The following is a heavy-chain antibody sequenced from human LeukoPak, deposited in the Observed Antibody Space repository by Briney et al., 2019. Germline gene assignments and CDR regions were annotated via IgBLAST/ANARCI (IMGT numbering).Heavy chain of an antibody. V-gene: IGHV3-64*01. J-gene: IGHJ4*02. CDR2: ISTNGGTT. Sequence: GGSLRLSCAASGFTFSSYAMHWVRQAPGKGLEYVSGISTNGGTTYYASSVKGRFTISRDNSKNTLSLQMGSLRAEDMAVYYCAREWAIAARPLDYWGQGTLVTVSS. CDR1: GFTFSSYA. CDR3: AREWAIAARPLDY. D-gene: IGHD6-6*01.